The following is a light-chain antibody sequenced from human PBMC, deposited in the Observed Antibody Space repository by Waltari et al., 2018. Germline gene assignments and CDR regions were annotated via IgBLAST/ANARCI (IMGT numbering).Light chain of an antibody. CDR3: PSFDSSLSAWV. Sequence: QSVLTQPPSVSGAPGQRVTISCTGSTSNLGAGYDVHWYPQLPGTAPKLRIYSHTVWPVGVPDRFSGSKSGTSASLAITGLQAEDEADYYCPSFDSSLSAWVFGGGTKLTVL. V-gene: IGLV1-40*01. CDR2: SHT. J-gene: IGLJ3*02. CDR1: TSNLGAGYD.